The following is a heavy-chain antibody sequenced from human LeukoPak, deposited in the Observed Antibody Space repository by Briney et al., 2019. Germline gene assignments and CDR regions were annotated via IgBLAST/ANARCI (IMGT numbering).Heavy chain of an antibody. J-gene: IGHJ5*02. D-gene: IGHD6-13*01. V-gene: IGHV4-59*01. CDR1: GGAISGDY. Sequence: SETLCLTCTVSGGAISGDYWSGGRQPPGEGLGGSGDIYYSGSPNSHPPPTSPVPISVDTSKNQFSLKLSSVTAADTAVYYCARTRAYDRSSWYWFDPWGQGTLVTVSS. CDR3: ARTRAYDRSSWYWFDP. CDR2: IYYSGSP.